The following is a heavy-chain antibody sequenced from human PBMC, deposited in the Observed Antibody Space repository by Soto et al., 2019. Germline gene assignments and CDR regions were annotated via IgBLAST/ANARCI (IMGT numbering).Heavy chain of an antibody. CDR3: ARYIRPTYYYDSSGYYFDY. CDR2: ISAYNGNT. V-gene: IGHV1-18*01. J-gene: IGHJ4*02. Sequence: ASVKVSCKASGYTFTSYGISWVRQAPGQGLERMGWISAYNGNTNYAQKLQGRVTMTTDTSTSTAYMELRSLRSDDTAVYYCARYIRPTYYYDSSGYYFDYCGQGTLVTVSS. CDR1: GYTFTSYG. D-gene: IGHD3-22*01.